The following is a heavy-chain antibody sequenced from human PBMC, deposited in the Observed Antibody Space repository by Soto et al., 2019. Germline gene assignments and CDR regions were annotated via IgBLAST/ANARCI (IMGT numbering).Heavy chain of an antibody. Sequence: QVQLVQSGAEVQRPGSSVKVSCTASGRTFSRYAINWVRQAPGQGLEWMGGIIPMLGTTNYAQKFQGRVTITADDSTSTAHLELTNLRSEDTAVYYCARVGDHTNPWGQGTLVTVSS. CDR3: ARVGDHTNP. D-gene: IGHD3-16*01. CDR1: GRTFSRYA. V-gene: IGHV1-69*01. J-gene: IGHJ5*02. CDR2: IIPMLGTT.